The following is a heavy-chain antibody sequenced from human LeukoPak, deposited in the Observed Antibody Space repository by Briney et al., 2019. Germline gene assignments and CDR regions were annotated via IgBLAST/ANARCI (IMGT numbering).Heavy chain of an antibody. CDR2: FDPEDGET. V-gene: IGHV1-24*01. J-gene: IGHJ4*02. CDR1: GYTLTELS. CDR3: ATVPEYYYDSSGFYGPSDY. D-gene: IGHD3-22*01. Sequence: ASVKVSCKVSGYTLTELSMHWVRQAPGKGLERMGGFDPEDGETIYAQKFQGRVTMTEDTSTDTAYMELSSLRSEDTAVYYCATVPEYYYDSSGFYGPSDYWGQGTLVTVSS.